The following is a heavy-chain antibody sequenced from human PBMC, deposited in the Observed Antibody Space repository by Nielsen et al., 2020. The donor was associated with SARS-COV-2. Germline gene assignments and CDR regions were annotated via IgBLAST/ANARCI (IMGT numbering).Heavy chain of an antibody. CDR2: MHAGNGIP. J-gene: IGHJ4*02. D-gene: IGHD1-26*01. CDR1: GYTSTNYH. Sequence: ASVKVSCKASGYTSTNYHIHWVRQAPGQRLEWMGWMHAGNGIPNYAQKFQGRVTMTTDTSTSTAYMELRSLRSDDRAVYYCARERMGIESYYFDYWGQGTLVTVSS. CDR3: ARERMGIESYYFDY. V-gene: IGHV1-3*01.